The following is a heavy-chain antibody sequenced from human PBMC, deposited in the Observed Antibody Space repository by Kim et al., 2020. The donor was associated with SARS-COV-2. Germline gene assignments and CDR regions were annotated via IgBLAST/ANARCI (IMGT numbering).Heavy chain of an antibody. Sequence: ASVKVSCKTSVYTFTNYAIYWVRQAPGQRLEWMGWLNAGNGFARYSQKFQGRVTITRDTAASTAYMELSGLTSEDTAVFYCARASGLSTTAAFDVWGQGT. V-gene: IGHV1-3*01. CDR1: VYTFTNYA. J-gene: IGHJ3*01. CDR3: ARASGLSTTAAFDV. CDR2: LNAGNGFA. D-gene: IGHD1-26*01.